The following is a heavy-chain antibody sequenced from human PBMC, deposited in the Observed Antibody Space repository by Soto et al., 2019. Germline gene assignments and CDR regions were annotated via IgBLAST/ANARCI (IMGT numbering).Heavy chain of an antibody. D-gene: IGHD6-13*01. V-gene: IGHV2-5*02. J-gene: IGHJ3*02. Sequence: QITLKESGPTLVKPTQTLTLTCTFSGFSLSTSGVGVGWIRQPPGKALEWLALIYWDDDKRYSPSLKSRLTIIKDTSKNQVVLTMTNMDPVDTATYYCAHRPRGAAATDAFDIWGQGTMVTVSS. CDR3: AHRPRGAAATDAFDI. CDR2: IYWDDDK. CDR1: GFSLSTSGVG.